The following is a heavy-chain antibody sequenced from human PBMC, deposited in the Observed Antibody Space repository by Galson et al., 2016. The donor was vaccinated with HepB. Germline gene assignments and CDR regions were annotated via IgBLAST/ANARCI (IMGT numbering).Heavy chain of an antibody. CDR3: ARLMIGNYDYYYNGMDV. V-gene: IGHV1-69*13. D-gene: IGHD1-7*01. CDR1: GGAFSTYS. J-gene: IGHJ6*02. CDR2: FIPIFGRA. Sequence: SVKVSCKASGGAFSTYSINWVRQAPGQGLEWMGGFIPIFGRANYAQKFQGKVTITADESTSTTYMEMSSLRSEDTAVYYCARLMIGNYDYYYNGMDVWGQGTTVTVSS.